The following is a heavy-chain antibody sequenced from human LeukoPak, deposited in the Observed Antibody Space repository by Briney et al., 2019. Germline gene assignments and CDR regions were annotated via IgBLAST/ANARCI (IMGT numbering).Heavy chain of an antibody. CDR1: GFTFSNYS. D-gene: IGHD2-2*01. Sequence: GGSLILSCSAYGFTFSNYSMNWVRQAPAWGVEWVSYIRSRNRTITYAYAVGDHFHISINNAKNSLYLQMNSLRAEDTAVYYCARAYCSSTSCYGRYYYYMDVWGKGTTVTISS. V-gene: IGHV3-48*04. J-gene: IGHJ6*03. CDR2: IRSRNRTI. CDR3: ARAYCSSTSCYGRYYYYMDV.